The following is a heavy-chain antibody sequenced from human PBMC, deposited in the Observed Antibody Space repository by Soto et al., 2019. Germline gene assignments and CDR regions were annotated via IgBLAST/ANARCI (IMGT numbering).Heavy chain of an antibody. J-gene: IGHJ4*02. V-gene: IGHV1-3*01. D-gene: IGHD2-15*01. Sequence: GASVKVSCKASGCTFTSYAMHWVRQAPGQRLEWMGWINAGNGNTKYSQKFQGRVTITRDTSASTAYMELNSLRAEDTAVYYCARDSSSVVVAATPGYFDYWGQGTLVTVSS. CDR2: INAGNGNT. CDR1: GCTFTSYA. CDR3: ARDSSSVVVAATPGYFDY.